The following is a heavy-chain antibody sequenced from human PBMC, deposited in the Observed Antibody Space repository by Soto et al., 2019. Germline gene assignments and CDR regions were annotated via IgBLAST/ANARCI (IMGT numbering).Heavy chain of an antibody. Sequence: VASVKVSCKASGGTFSSYAISWVRQAPGQGLEWMGGIIPIFGTANYAQKFQGRVTITADKSTSTAYMELSSLRSEDTAVYYCAGAGGNEWLFDPLRRPYYYYGMDVWGQGTTVTVSS. CDR2: IIPIFGTA. J-gene: IGHJ6*02. CDR3: AGAGGNEWLFDPLRRPYYYYGMDV. D-gene: IGHD3-3*01. CDR1: GGTFSSYA. V-gene: IGHV1-69*06.